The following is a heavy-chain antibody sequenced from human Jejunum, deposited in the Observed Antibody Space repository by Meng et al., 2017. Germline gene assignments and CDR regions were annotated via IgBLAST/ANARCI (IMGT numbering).Heavy chain of an antibody. CDR2: INAGNGDT. V-gene: IGHV1-3*01. CDR1: GYTFTNYA. D-gene: IGHD2-2*01. CDR3: ARAIGVVIMEADY. Sequence: QVQPVQSGAEVKKPGASVKVSCKASGYTFTNYAMNWVRQAPGQRPEWMGWINAGNGDTKYLQKFQGRVTITRDTSASTAYMELSSLRSEDTAVYYCARAIGVVIMEADYWGQGTLVTVSS. J-gene: IGHJ4*02.